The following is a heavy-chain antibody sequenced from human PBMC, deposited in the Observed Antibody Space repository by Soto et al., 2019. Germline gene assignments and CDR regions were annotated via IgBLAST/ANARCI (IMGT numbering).Heavy chain of an antibody. J-gene: IGHJ5*02. CDR2: MNPNSGNT. Sequence: QVQLVQSGAEVKKPGASVKVSCKASQHTFSNDDISWVRQATGQGLEWMGWMNPNSGNTGYALKFQGRFTMTRDASISTAYMELSSLGSDDTAVYYCVRMASSGSLNWFDPWGQGTLGTVS. D-gene: IGHD3-22*01. CDR3: VRMASSGSLNWFDP. CDR1: QHTFSNDD. V-gene: IGHV1-8*02.